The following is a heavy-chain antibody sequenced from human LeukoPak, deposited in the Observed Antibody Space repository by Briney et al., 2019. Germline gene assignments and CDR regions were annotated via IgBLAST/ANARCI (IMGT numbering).Heavy chain of an antibody. CDR3: ARDLGVVTAISYWYFDL. CDR2: INTNTGNP. V-gene: IGHV7-4-1*02. J-gene: IGHJ2*01. CDR1: GYTFTSYG. D-gene: IGHD2-21*02. Sequence: GASVKVSCKASGYTFTSYGISWVRQAPGQGLEWMGWINTNTGNPTYAQGFTGRFVFSLDTSVSTAYLQISSLKAEDTAVYYCARDLGVVTAISYWYFDLWGRGTLVTVSS.